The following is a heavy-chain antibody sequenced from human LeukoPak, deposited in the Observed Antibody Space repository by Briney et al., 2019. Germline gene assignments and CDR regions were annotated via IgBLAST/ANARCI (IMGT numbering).Heavy chain of an antibody. CDR3: TTAGGYSSSWYEDDY. Sequence: GGSLRLSCAASGFTFSNAWMSWVRQAPGKGLEWGGRIKSKTDGGTTDYAAPVKSRFTISRDDSKNTLYLQMNSLKTEDTAVYYCTTAGGYSSSWYEDDYWGQGTLVTVSS. CDR2: IKSKTDGGTT. CDR1: GFTFSNAW. D-gene: IGHD6-13*01. J-gene: IGHJ4*02. V-gene: IGHV3-15*01.